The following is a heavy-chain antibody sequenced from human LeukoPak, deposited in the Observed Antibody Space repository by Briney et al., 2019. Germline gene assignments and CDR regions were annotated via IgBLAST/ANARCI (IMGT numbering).Heavy chain of an antibody. V-gene: IGHV2-70*01. CDR1: GFSLSTGGMC. J-gene: IGHJ4*02. CDR3: ARIRRYYDSSGYYYKLFDY. Sequence: SGPALVKPTQTLTLTCTFSGFSLSTGGMCVSWIRQPPGKALEWLALIDWDDDKYYSTSLKTRLTISKDTSKNQVVLTMTNMDPVDTATYYCARIRRYYDSSGYYYKLFDYWGQGTLVTVSS. D-gene: IGHD3-22*01. CDR2: IDWDDDK.